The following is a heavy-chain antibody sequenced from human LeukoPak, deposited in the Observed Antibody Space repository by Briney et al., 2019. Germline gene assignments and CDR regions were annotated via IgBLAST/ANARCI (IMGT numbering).Heavy chain of an antibody. J-gene: IGHJ4*02. V-gene: IGHV4-31*03. CDR1: GGSISSGGYY. D-gene: IGHD7-27*01. CDR2: IYYSGST. CDR3: ARELGSTSRYFDY. Sequence: SETLSLTCTVSGGSISSGGYYWSWIRQHPGKGLEWIGYIYYSGSTYYNPSLKSRVTISVDTSKNQFSPKLSSVTAADTAVYYCARELGSTSRYFDYWGQGTLVTVSS.